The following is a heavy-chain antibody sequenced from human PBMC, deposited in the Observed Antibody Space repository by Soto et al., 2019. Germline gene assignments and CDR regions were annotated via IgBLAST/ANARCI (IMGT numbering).Heavy chain of an antibody. D-gene: IGHD3-10*01. CDR1: GDFISSGEYY. V-gene: IGHV4-30-4*01. Sequence: QVQLQESGPGLVKPSQTLSLTCTVSGDFISSGEYYWSWIRQSPGKGLEWLGHIYSTGNTYYRSSLKSRITMSVDTPKNEFSLKLTPVPAADTAVFYCARLYGSEAGWFDAWGQGALVTVS. J-gene: IGHJ5*02. CDR2: IYSTGNT. CDR3: ARLYGSEAGWFDA.